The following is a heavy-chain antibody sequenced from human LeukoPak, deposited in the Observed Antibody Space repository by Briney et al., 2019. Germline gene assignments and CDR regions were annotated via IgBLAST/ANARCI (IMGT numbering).Heavy chain of an antibody. CDR3: TRLEDSANPRGVSFDI. J-gene: IGHJ3*02. V-gene: IGHV5-51*01. D-gene: IGHD4/OR15-4a*01. Sequence: GESLSLFWKCSGCPPTKFSMGLVRQMPGKGLEWMGIIYPDDSDTRYSRSFQGQVTISADKSINTAYLQWSSLQASDTAMYYCTRLEDSANPRGVSFDISGHRTTLTVSS. CDR1: GCPPTKFS. CDR2: IYPDDSDT.